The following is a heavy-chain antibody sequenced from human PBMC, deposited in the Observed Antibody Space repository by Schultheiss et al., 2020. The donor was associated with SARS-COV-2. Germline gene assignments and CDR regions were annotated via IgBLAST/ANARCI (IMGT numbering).Heavy chain of an antibody. CDR1: GYSISSGYY. D-gene: IGHD6-19*01. V-gene: IGHV4-38-2*01. CDR2: IYHSGST. J-gene: IGHJ4*02. CDR3: ARSSQQWDLDY. Sequence: SETLSLTCAVSGYSISSGYYWGWIRQPPGKGLEWIGSIYHSGSTYYNPSLKSRVTISVDTSKNQFSLKLSSVTAADTAVYYCARSSQQWDLDYWGQGTLVTVSS.